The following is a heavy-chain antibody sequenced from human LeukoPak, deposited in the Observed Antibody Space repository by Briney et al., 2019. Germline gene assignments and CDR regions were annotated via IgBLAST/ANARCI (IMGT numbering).Heavy chain of an antibody. J-gene: IGHJ4*02. CDR3: ARAGYTISSYRFDY. D-gene: IGHD3-16*02. CDR2: IYTTGRT. V-gene: IGHV4-4*07. Sequence: SATLSLTCSVSGGSINSYWWTWIRQPAGKGLEFIGRIYTTGRTNYNPSLKSRVSMSVDTSKNKFSLELRSVTAADTAVYFCARAGYTISSYRFDYWGQGALVTVSP. CDR1: GGSINSYW.